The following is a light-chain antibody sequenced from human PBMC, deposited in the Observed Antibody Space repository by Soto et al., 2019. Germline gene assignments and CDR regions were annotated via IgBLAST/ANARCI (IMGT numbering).Light chain of an antibody. Sequence: DIQITQSPSTLSGSVGDRVTITCRASQTISSWLAWYQQKPGKAPKLLIYKASTLKSGVPSRFSGSGSGTEFTLTISSLQPDDFATYYCQQYNSYLWTFGQGTKVDI. CDR2: KAS. V-gene: IGKV1-5*03. J-gene: IGKJ1*01. CDR1: QTISSW. CDR3: QQYNSYLWT.